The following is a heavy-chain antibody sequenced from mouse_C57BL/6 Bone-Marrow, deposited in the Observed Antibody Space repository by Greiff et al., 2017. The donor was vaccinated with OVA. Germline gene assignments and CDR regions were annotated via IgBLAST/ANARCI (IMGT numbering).Heavy chain of an antibody. Sequence: EVKVVESGGGLVKPGGSLKLSCAASGFTFSSYAMSWVRQTPEKRLEWVATISDGGSYTYYPDNVQGRFTTSRDNAKNNLYLQMSHLKSEDTAMYYCARDGSLFDYWGQGTTLTVSS. J-gene: IGHJ2*01. CDR2: ISDGGSYT. CDR3: ARDGSLFDY. D-gene: IGHD6-1*01. V-gene: IGHV5-4*01. CDR1: GFTFSSYA.